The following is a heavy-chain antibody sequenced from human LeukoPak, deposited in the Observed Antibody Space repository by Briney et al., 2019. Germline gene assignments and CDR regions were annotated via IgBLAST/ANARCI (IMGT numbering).Heavy chain of an antibody. Sequence: PSETLSLTCTVSGGSISSYYWSWIRQPPGKGLEWIGYIYYSGSTNYNPSLKSRVTISVDTSKNQFPLKLSSVTAADTAVYYCARQPRYDILTGYYIDYGMDVWGQGTTVTVSS. CDR3: ARQPRYDILTGYYIDYGMDV. J-gene: IGHJ6*02. D-gene: IGHD3-9*01. CDR1: GGSISSYY. CDR2: IYYSGST. V-gene: IGHV4-59*01.